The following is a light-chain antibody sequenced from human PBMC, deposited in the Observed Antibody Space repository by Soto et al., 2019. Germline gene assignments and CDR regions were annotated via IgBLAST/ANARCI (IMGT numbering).Light chain of an antibody. J-gene: IGKJ5*01. Sequence: EIVLTQSPATLSLSPGERATLSCRASQGFSSYLAWYQQKPGQAPRLLIYDASNRATGIPARFSGSGSGSDFTLTISSLEPEDFAVYYCQSGVTFGQGTRLEIK. CDR3: QSGVT. V-gene: IGKV3-11*01. CDR2: DAS. CDR1: QGFSSY.